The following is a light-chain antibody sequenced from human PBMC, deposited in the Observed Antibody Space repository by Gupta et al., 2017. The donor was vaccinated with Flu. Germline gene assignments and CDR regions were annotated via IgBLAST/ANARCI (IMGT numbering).Light chain of an antibody. CDR2: VISDGSY. V-gene: IGLV4-69*01. CDR3: PTWDISPRPWV. Sequence: HLVLTQSPSASASLGASVKLTCTLSSGHSNYAIAWHQQQPDKGPRYSLKVISDGSYTRGAGIPDRFSGSSSGAARSLTFSRLQSEDEAEYYCPTWDISPRPWVFGGGTKLTVL. J-gene: IGLJ3*02. CDR1: SGHSNYA.